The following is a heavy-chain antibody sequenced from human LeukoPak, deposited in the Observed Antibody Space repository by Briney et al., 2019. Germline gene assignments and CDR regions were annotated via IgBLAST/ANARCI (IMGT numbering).Heavy chain of an antibody. CDR1: GYTFTSYG. J-gene: IGHJ6*03. Sequence: GASVKVSCKASGYTFTSYGISWVRQAPGQGLEWMGWISAYNGNTNYAQKLQGRVTMTTDTSTSTAYMELRSLRADDTAVYYCATQQTERGYKWDYMDVWGKGTTVTISS. V-gene: IGHV1-18*01. CDR3: ATQQTERGYKWDYMDV. CDR2: ISAYNGNT. D-gene: IGHD5-12*01.